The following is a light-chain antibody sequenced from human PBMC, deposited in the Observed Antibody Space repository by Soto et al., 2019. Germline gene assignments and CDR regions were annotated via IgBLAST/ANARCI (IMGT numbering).Light chain of an antibody. CDR2: DAS. J-gene: IGKJ5*01. V-gene: IGKV3-11*01. Sequence: EIVLTQSPAALSVSPGERATLSCRASQSVSILLAWYQQKPGQAPRLLIYDASNRATGIPARFSGSGSETDFTLTISSLEPEDFAVYYCQQRSNWPITFGQGTRLEIK. CDR1: QSVSIL. CDR3: QQRSNWPIT.